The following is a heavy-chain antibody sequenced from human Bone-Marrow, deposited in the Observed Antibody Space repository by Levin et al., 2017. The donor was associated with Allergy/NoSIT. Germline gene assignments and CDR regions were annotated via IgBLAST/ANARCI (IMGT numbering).Heavy chain of an antibody. CDR3: AHRSYYASGKPFDS. D-gene: IGHD3-10*01. Sequence: SGPTLVKPTQTLTLTCTFSGFSLTTSGVSVGWIRQPPGKALEWLALVYWDDDKRYRSSLESRLDINKDTSNNRVVRTMTNVDPVDTATYYCAHRSYYASGKPFDSWGQGILVTVSS. V-gene: IGHV2-5*02. CDR2: VYWDDDK. J-gene: IGHJ4*02. CDR1: GFSLTTSGVS.